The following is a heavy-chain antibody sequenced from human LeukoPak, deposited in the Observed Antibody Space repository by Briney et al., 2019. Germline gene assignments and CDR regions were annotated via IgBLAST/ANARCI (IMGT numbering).Heavy chain of an antibody. CDR2: IRGSGVAT. D-gene: IGHD1-1*01. V-gene: IGHV3-23*01. CDR3: ASRVDTTLV. CDR1: GFTVYSYA. J-gene: IGHJ4*02. Sequence: PGGPLRLSCAASGFTVYSYAMSWVRQAPGKGLEWVSAIRGSGVATFYADSVKGRFTISRDNSRNTLYLQMNSLRAEDTAVYFCASRVDTTLVWGQGTLVTVSS.